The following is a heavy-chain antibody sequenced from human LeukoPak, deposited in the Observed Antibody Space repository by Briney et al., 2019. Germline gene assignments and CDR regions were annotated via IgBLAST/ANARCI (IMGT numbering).Heavy chain of an antibody. CDR2: MNPNSGNT. Sequence: VASVKVSCKASGYTFTSYDINWVRQATGQGLEWMGWMNPNSGNTGYAQKFQGRVTMTRNTSISTAYMELSSLRSEDTAVYYCARDSKRLRYFDWSPRYGMDVWGQGTTVTVSS. CDR1: GYTFTSYD. D-gene: IGHD3-9*01. J-gene: IGHJ6*02. V-gene: IGHV1-8*01. CDR3: ARDSKRLRYFDWSPRYGMDV.